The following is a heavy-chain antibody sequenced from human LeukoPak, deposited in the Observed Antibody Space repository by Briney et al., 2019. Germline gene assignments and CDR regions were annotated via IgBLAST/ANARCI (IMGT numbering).Heavy chain of an antibody. CDR2: ITGSTRST. J-gene: IGHJ4*02. CDR3: AKDQLNRFCSGGSCSITHDS. CDR1: GFTVSSNY. Sequence: HSGGSLRLSCAASGFTVSSNYMSWVRQAPGKGLEWVSGITGSTRSTYYADSVKGRFTISRDNSRNTLYLQMNSLTADDTAIYYCAKDQLNRFCSGGSCSITHDSWGQGTLVTVSS. D-gene: IGHD2-15*01. V-gene: IGHV3-23*01.